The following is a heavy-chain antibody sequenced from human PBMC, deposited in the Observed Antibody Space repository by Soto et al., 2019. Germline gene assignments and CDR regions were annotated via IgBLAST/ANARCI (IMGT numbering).Heavy chain of an antibody. Sequence: EVQLLESGGGLVQPGGSLRLSCAASGFSFNSYAMSWVRQAPGKGLEWVSHIGGAGDSTYYADSVKGRFTISRDNSKKTVYLQMESLRAEDTAVYYCTGATYLVYWGQGTLVTVSS. V-gene: IGHV3-23*01. CDR1: GFSFNSYA. J-gene: IGHJ4*02. CDR2: IGGAGDST. CDR3: TGATYLVY.